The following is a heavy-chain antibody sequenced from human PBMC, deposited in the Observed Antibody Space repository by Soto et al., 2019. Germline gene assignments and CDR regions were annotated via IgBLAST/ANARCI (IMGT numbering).Heavy chain of an antibody. J-gene: IGHJ4*02. D-gene: IGHD4-17*01. V-gene: IGHV2-5*02. CDR1: GFSLSTSGVG. Sequence: QITLKESGPTLVKPTQTLTLTCTFSGFSLSTSGVGVGWIRQPPGKALEWLALIYWDDDKRYSPSLKSRLTITKATSKNHVGLTMTHLLPVHTATYYCAHDGDYEVRVLFDYWGQGTLVTVSS. CDR3: AHDGDYEVRVLFDY. CDR2: IYWDDDK.